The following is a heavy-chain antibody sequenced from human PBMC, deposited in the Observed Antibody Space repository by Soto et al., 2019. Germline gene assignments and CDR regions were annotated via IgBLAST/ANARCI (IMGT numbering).Heavy chain of an antibody. CDR1: GGSISSYY. D-gene: IGHD2-2*01. Sequence: XETLYLTCTVSGGSISSYYWSWIRQPAGKGLEWIGRIYTSGSTNYNPSLKSRVTMSVDTSKNQFSLKLSSVTAADTAVYYCARDCSSNSCYDVFDYWGQGTLVTVSS. J-gene: IGHJ4*02. CDR2: IYTSGST. V-gene: IGHV4-4*07. CDR3: ARDCSSNSCYDVFDY.